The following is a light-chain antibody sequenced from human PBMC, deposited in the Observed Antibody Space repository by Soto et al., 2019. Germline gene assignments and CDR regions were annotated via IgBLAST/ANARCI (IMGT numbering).Light chain of an antibody. V-gene: IGKV1-39*01. CDR1: QSISTY. J-gene: IGKJ1*01. CDR3: QHYNSYGT. CDR2: AAS. Sequence: DSQMTQSPSSLSESVGERVTITCRASQSISTYLNWFQQKPGKAPKLLIYAASSLPTGVPSRFSGSGSGTDFTLTISGLQRDDFATYYCQHYNSYGTFGQGTKVDI.